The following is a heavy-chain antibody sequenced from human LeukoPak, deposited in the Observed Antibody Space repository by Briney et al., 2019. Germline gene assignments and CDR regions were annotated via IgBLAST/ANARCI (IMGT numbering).Heavy chain of an antibody. CDR2: INPNSGGT. D-gene: IGHD3-10*01. J-gene: IGHJ4*02. CDR3: ARHREMVRGVILYFDY. V-gene: IGHV1-2*06. CDR1: GYTFTGYY. Sequence: GASVKVSCKASGYTFTGYYMHWVRQAPGQGLEWMGRINPNSGGTNYAQKFQGRVTMTRDTSISTAYMELSRLRSDDTAVYYCARHREMVRGVILYFDYWGQGTLVTVSS.